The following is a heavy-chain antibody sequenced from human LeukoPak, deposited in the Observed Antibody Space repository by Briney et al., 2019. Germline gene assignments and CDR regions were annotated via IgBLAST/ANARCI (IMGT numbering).Heavy chain of an antibody. J-gene: IGHJ3*02. CDR1: GGSISNYY. CDR3: ARSGYSYGADAFDI. CDR2: IYYSGST. V-gene: IGHV4-59*01. Sequence: SETLSLTCTVSGGSISNYYWSWIRQPPGKGLEWIGYIYYSGSTNYNPSLKSRVTISVDTSKNQFSLILSSVTAADTAVYYCARSGYSYGADAFDIWGQGTMVTVSS. D-gene: IGHD5-18*01.